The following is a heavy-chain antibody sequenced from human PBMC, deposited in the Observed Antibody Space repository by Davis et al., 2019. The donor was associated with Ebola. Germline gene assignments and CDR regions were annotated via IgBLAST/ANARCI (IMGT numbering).Heavy chain of an antibody. CDR2: ISAYNGNT. J-gene: IGHJ5*02. CDR1: GYTFTSYG. D-gene: IGHD2-2*01. CDR3: ARGIGYCSSTSCYQGWFDP. Sequence: ASVKVSCKASGYTFTSYGISWVRQAPGQGLEWMGWISAYNGNTNYAQKFQGWVTMTRDTSISTAYMELSRLRSDDTAVYYCARGIGYCSSTSCYQGWFDPWGQGTLVTVSS. V-gene: IGHV1-18*01.